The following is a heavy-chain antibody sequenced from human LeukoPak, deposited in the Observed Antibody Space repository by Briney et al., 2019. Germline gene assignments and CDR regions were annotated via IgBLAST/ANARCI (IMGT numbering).Heavy chain of an antibody. CDR1: GFSVSRNY. CDR3: ARWGLGGYCSSTSCYGY. D-gene: IGHD2-2*01. V-gene: IGHV3-7*01. J-gene: IGHJ4*02. Sequence: GGSLRLSCAASGFSVSRNYMSWVRQAPGKGLEWVANIKQDGSEKYYTISRDNAKNSLYLQMNSLRAEDTAVYYCARWGLGGYCSSTSCYGYWGQGTLVTVSS. CDR2: IKQDGSEK.